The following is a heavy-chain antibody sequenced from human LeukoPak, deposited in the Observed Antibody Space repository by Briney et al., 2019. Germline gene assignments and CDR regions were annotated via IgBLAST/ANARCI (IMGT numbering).Heavy chain of an antibody. J-gene: IGHJ3*02. CDR3: TSPGGAFDI. V-gene: IGHV3-15*01. Sequence: GGSLRLSCAASGFTFSSYSMNWVRQAPGKGLEWVGRIKSKTDGGTTDYAAPVKGRFTISRDDSKKTVYLQMNSLKTEDTAVYYCTSPGGAFDIWGLGTMVTVSS. CDR1: GFTFSSYS. CDR2: IKSKTDGGTT.